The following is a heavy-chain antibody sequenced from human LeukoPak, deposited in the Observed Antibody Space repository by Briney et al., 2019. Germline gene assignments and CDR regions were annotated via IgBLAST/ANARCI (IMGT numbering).Heavy chain of an antibody. V-gene: IGHV3-21*01. J-gene: IGHJ2*01. CDR1: GFTFSSYS. D-gene: IGHD6-6*01. CDR3: ARQGPKRKGSIALAWYFDL. Sequence: GGSLRLSCAASGFTFSSYSMNWVRQAPGKGLEWVSSISSSSSYIYYADSVKGRFTISRDNAKNSLYLQMNSLRAEDTAVYYCARQGPKRKGSIALAWYFDLWGRGTLVTVSS. CDR2: ISSSSSYI.